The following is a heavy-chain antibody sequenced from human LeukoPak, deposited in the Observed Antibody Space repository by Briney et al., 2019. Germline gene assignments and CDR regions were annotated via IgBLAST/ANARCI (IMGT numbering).Heavy chain of an antibody. J-gene: IGHJ6*02. Sequence: ASVKVSCKASGYTFTSYDINWVRQATGQGLEWMGWMNPNSGNTGYAQKFQGRVTMTRNTSISTAYMELSSLRSEDTAVYYRAQLQYCSSTSCLVGTNYYYGMDVWGQGTTVTVSS. CDR1: GYTFTSYD. CDR3: AQLQYCSSTSCLVGTNYYYGMDV. V-gene: IGHV1-8*01. D-gene: IGHD2-2*01. CDR2: MNPNSGNT.